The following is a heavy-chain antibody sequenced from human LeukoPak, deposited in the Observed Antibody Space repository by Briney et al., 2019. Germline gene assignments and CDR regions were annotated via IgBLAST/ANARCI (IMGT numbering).Heavy chain of an antibody. CDR3: ARFEYASFDY. D-gene: IGHD2-2*01. Sequence: SETLSLTCTVSGGSISSYYWSWIRQPPGKGLEWIGYIYYSGSTNYNPSLKSRVTISVDTPKNQFSLKLSSVTAADTAVYYCARFEYASFDYWGQGTLVTVSS. CDR2: IYYSGST. V-gene: IGHV4-59*01. CDR1: GGSISSYY. J-gene: IGHJ4*02.